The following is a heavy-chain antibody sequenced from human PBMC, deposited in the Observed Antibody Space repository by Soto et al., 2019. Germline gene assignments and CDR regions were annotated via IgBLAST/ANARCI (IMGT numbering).Heavy chain of an antibody. J-gene: IGHJ5*02. Sequence: QVQLQESGPGLVKPSDTLSLTCTVSGHSVSRGSYYWSWIRQPPGKGLEWIGYIYYSGTTKYNPSLRSRATLSVDTSKNQFSVKLTSVTAADTAVYYCAIASSPYFDLLAALDHWGQGTLVTVSS. CDR2: IYYSGTT. CDR1: GHSVSRGSYY. V-gene: IGHV4-61*01. D-gene: IGHD3-9*01. CDR3: AIASSPYFDLLAALDH.